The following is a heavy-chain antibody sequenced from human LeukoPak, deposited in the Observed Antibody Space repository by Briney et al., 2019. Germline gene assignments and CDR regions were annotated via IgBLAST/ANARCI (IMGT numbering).Heavy chain of an antibody. CDR1: GFTFSSYG. V-gene: IGHV3-30*02. D-gene: IGHD4-17*01. Sequence: GGSLRLSCAASGFTFSSYGMHWVRQAPGKGLEWVTFIRYDGSNKYYADSVKGRFTISRDNSKNTLYLQMNTLRAEDTAMYYCAKGYYGDPTNNWFDPWGQGTLVTVSS. CDR3: AKGYYGDPTNNWFDP. CDR2: IRYDGSNK. J-gene: IGHJ5*02.